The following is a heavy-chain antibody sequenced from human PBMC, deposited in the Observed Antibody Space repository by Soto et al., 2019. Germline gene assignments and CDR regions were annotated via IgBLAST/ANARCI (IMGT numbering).Heavy chain of an antibody. CDR3: THAFGAFDI. D-gene: IGHD3-16*01. CDR1: GFTFSNAW. Sequence: GGSLRLSCAASGFTFSNAWMSWVRQAPGKGLEWVGRIKSKTDGETTEYAVPVKGRFTISRDDSKNTLYLQMNSLKTEDTAVYYCTHAFGAFDIWGQGTMVTVSS. CDR2: IKSKTDGETT. J-gene: IGHJ3*02. V-gene: IGHV3-15*01.